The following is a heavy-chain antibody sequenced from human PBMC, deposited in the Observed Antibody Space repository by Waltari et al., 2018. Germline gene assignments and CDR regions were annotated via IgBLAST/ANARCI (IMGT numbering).Heavy chain of an antibody. V-gene: IGHV3-30-3*01. Sequence: QVQLVESGGGVVQPGRSLRLSCAASGFTFSSYAMHWVRQAPGKGLEWVAVISYDGSNKYYADSVKGRFTISRDNSKNTLYLQMNSLRAEDTAVYYCARATVNYFDYWGQGTLVTVSS. CDR3: ARATVNYFDY. CDR2: ISYDGSNK. D-gene: IGHD4-4*01. J-gene: IGHJ4*02. CDR1: GFTFSSYA.